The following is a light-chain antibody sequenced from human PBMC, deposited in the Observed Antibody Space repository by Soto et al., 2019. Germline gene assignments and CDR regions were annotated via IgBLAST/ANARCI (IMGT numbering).Light chain of an antibody. Sequence: DIQLTQSPSFLSASVGDRVTITCRASQGFSSYLAWYQQKPVKAPKLLIYAASTLQSGVPSRFSGSGSGTEFTLTISSLQPEDFATYYCQQLNSYPITFGGVTKVEIK. V-gene: IGKV1-9*01. CDR3: QQLNSYPIT. CDR1: QGFSSY. CDR2: AAS. J-gene: IGKJ4*01.